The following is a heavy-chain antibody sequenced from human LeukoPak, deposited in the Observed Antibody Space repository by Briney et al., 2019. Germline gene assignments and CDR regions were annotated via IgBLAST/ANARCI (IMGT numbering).Heavy chain of an antibody. CDR1: GYTFNYFA. CDR2: INVDNDDT. Sequence: GASVKVSCKASGYTFNYFAIHWVRQAPGQRPEWMGCINVDNDDTRYSQKFQGRVTIISDTSASTVYMELRSLRFEDTAVYYCARDGSGSQGVNWFDPWGPGTQVTVSS. J-gene: IGHJ5*02. D-gene: IGHD3-10*01. V-gene: IGHV1-3*01. CDR3: ARDGSGSQGVNWFDP.